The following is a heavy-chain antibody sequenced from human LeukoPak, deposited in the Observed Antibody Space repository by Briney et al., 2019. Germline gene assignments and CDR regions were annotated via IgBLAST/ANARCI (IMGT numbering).Heavy chain of an antibody. V-gene: IGHV4-59*01. D-gene: IGHD5-18*01. Sequence: SETLSLTCAVSGGSFSSYYWSWIRQPPGNGLEWIGYIYNSGSTYYNPSLKSRVTISLDTSKNQFSLKLSSVTAADTAIYYCATFKGSPYTYGPYYFDYWGQGTLVTVSS. CDR3: ATFKGSPYTYGPYYFDY. J-gene: IGHJ4*02. CDR1: GGSFSSYY. CDR2: IYNSGST.